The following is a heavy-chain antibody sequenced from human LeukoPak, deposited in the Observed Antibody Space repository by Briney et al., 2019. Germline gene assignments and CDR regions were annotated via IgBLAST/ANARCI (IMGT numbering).Heavy chain of an antibody. CDR3: SRAGLPYGMDV. CDR1: GFTFSSYS. CDR2: VNSDGSTT. J-gene: IGHJ6*02. D-gene: IGHD3-16*01. V-gene: IGHV3-74*01. Sequence: GGSLRLSCAASGFTFSSYSMHWVRQAPGKGLVWVSRVNSDGSTTTYADSVKGRFTISRDNAKNTLYLQMNSLRAEDTAVYYCSRAGLPYGMDVWGQGTTVTVSS.